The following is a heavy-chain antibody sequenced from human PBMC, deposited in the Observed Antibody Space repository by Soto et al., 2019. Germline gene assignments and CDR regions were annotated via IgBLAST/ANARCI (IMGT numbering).Heavy chain of an antibody. Sequence: PSETLSLTCTVSGASISGFYWSWIRKSAGKGLEWIGRIYATGTTDYNPSLKSRVMMSVDTSKKQFSLKLRSVTAADTAVYYCVTAGTKTLRDWFDPWGQGISVTVSS. CDR1: GASISGFY. CDR2: IYATGTT. J-gene: IGHJ5*02. D-gene: IGHD1-1*01. CDR3: VTAGTKTLRDWFDP. V-gene: IGHV4-4*07.